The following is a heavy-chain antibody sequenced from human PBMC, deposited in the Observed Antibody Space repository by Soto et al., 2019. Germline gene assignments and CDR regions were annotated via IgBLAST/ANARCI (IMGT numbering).Heavy chain of an antibody. V-gene: IGHV1-2*04. CDR3: ARGGGTYYGSTGTDY. Sequence: ASVKVSCKASGYTFTGYYMHWVRQAPGQGLEWMGWINPNSGGTNYAQKFQGWVTMTRDTSISTAYMELSRLRSDDTAVYYCARGGGTYYGSTGTDYWGQGTLVTVSS. D-gene: IGHD3-10*01. CDR2: INPNSGGT. J-gene: IGHJ4*02. CDR1: GYTFTGYY.